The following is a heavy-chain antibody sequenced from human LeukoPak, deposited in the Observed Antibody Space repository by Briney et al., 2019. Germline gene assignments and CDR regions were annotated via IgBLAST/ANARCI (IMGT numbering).Heavy chain of an antibody. Sequence: GRSLRLSCAASGFTFSSYGMHWVRQTPGKVLEWVAVIWYDGSNKYYADSVKGRFTISRDNSKNTLYLQMNSLRAEDTAVYYCARDQGIAAAGTHDYWGQGTLVTVSS. J-gene: IGHJ4*02. D-gene: IGHD6-13*01. CDR3: ARDQGIAAAGTHDY. CDR2: IWYDGSNK. V-gene: IGHV3-33*01. CDR1: GFTFSSYG.